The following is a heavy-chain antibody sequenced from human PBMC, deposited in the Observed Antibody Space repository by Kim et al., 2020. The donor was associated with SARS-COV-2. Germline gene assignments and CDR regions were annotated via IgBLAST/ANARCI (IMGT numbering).Heavy chain of an antibody. V-gene: IGHV1-24*01. J-gene: IGHJ5*02. CDR3: ATESLVVGATNNWFDP. CDR2: FDPEDGET. Sequence: ASVKVSCKVSGYTLTELSMHWVRQAPGKGLEWMGGFDPEDGETIYAQKFQGRVTMTEDTSTDTAYMELSSLRSEDTAVYYCATESLVVGATNNWFDPWGQGTLVTVSS. CDR1: GYTLTELS. D-gene: IGHD1-26*01.